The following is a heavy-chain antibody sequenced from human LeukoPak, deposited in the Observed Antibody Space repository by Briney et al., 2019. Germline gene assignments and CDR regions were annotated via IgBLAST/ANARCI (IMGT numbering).Heavy chain of an antibody. D-gene: IGHD5-24*01. CDR1: GYTFTSYG. V-gene: IGHV1-18*01. Sequence: EASVKVSCKASGYTFTSYGISWVRQAPGQGLEWMGWISAYNGNTNYAQKLQGRVTMTTDTSTSTAYMELRSLRSEDTAVYYCARVKERWAGRVAFDIWGQGTMVTVSS. CDR3: ARVKERWAGRVAFDI. J-gene: IGHJ3*02. CDR2: ISAYNGNT.